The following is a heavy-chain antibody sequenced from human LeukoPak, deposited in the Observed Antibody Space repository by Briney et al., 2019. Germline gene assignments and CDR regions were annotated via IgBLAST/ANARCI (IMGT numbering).Heavy chain of an antibody. V-gene: IGHV4-34*01. CDR2: ISHSGYT. Sequence: SETPSLTCAVSGVSFNDYYWSWVRQTPGKGLEWIGEISHSGYTNDSPSLKSQVTISIDTSRKQFSLNLRSVTVADTGIYYCTRMTTGHDYWGQGALVTVSS. CDR3: TRMTTGHDY. D-gene: IGHD4-17*01. CDR1: GVSFNDYY. J-gene: IGHJ4*02.